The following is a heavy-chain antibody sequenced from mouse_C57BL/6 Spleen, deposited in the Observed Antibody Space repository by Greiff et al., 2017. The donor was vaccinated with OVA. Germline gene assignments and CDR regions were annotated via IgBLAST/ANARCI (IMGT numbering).Heavy chain of an antibody. CDR3: ARKEDYGSSHFDY. V-gene: IGHV1-64*01. CDR1: GYTFTSYW. CDR2: IHPNSGST. J-gene: IGHJ2*01. Sequence: QVQLKQPGAELVKPGASVKLSCKASGYTFTSYWMHWVKQRPGQGLEWIGMIHPNSGSTNYNEKFKSKATLTVDKSSSTAYMQLSSLTSEDSAVYYCARKEDYGSSHFDYWGQGTTLTVSS. D-gene: IGHD1-1*01.